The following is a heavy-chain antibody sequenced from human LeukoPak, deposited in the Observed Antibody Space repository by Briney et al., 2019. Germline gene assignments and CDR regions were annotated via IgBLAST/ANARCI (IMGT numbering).Heavy chain of an antibody. J-gene: IGHJ5*02. CDR2: ISTMSNYI. CDR3: SRDRLGGLDL. V-gene: IGHV3-21*01. D-gene: IGHD5-12*01. Sequence: GGSLRLSCAASGFTFSSYAMSWVRQAPGKGLEWVSAISTMSNYIFYGDSVKGRFTISRDNAKNSVYLQMNSLRPEDTAVYYCSRDRLGGLDLWGQGTLVTVSS. CDR1: GFTFSSYA.